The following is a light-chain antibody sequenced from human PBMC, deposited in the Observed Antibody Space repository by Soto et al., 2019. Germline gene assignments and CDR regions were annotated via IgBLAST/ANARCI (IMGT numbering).Light chain of an antibody. J-gene: IGLJ1*01. CDR2: DVS. V-gene: IGLV2-14*03. CDR1: SSDVGGFDH. Sequence: QSVLTQPASVSGSPGQSITISCTGASSDVGGFDHVSWYQQHPGKVPRLLIYDVSSRPSGASDRFSGSKSGNTASPTLSGLQAEDEADYYCNSFTTTNTDVFGTGTKVTVL. CDR3: NSFTTTNTDV.